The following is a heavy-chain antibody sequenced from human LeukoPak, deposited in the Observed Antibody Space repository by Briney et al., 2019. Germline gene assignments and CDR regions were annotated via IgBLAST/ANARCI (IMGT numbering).Heavy chain of an antibody. CDR3: AREVWDYGGSKGLFDY. D-gene: IGHD4-23*01. CDR2: MYYTGST. CDR1: AGSISTYY. Sequence: SETLSLTCTVSAGSISTYYWSWLRQPPGKRLEWIGYMYYTGSTSYNPSLKSRVTISVDTSKNQLSLKLTSVTAADTAVYYCAREVWDYGGSKGLFDYWGQGTLVTVSS. V-gene: IGHV4-59*01. J-gene: IGHJ4*02.